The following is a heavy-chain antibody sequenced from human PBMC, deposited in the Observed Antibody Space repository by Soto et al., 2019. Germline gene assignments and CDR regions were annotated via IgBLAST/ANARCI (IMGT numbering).Heavy chain of an antibody. CDR2: ITSGSGVT. CDR3: TTYTGTYRDY. V-gene: IGHV3-21*01. CDR1: GLRFTSYG. Sequence: EVPLVESGGGLVKPGESLRLSCVASGLRFTSYGMSWVRQAPGRGLEWVSSITSGSGVTFYADSVKGRFTISRDNAKNSLHLQMNSLRAEDTAVYYCTTYTGTYRDYWGLGTLVTVSS. J-gene: IGHJ4*02. D-gene: IGHD1-26*01.